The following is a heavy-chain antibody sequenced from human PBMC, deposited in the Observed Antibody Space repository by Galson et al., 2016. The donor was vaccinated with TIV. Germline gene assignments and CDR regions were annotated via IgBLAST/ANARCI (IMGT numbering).Heavy chain of an antibody. CDR1: GFTFDDYP. CDR3: ARNSRSDASMDYYYDHGMDV. CDR2: INWKGNSV. Sequence: LRLSCAASGFTFDDYPMHWVRQAPGKGLEWVSSINWKGNSVDYADSVRGRFAISRDNAKNFLYLQMNSLTPEDTALYYCARNSRSDASMDYYYDHGMDVWGRGTTVTVSS. V-gene: IGHV3-9*01. D-gene: IGHD3/OR15-3a*01. J-gene: IGHJ6*02.